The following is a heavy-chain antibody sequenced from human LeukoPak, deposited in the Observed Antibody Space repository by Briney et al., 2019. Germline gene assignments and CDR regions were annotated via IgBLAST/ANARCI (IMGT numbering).Heavy chain of an antibody. Sequence: GGSLRLSCAASGFTFSSYSMNWVRQTPGKGLEWVSYISSSSTTIYYADSVKGRCTISRDNAKNSLSLQMNSLRAEDTAVYFCARSEYYSDSSTYRPFDFWGQGTLVTVSS. V-gene: IGHV3-48*01. D-gene: IGHD3-22*01. CDR1: GFTFSSYS. CDR3: ARSEYYSDSSTYRPFDF. J-gene: IGHJ4*02. CDR2: ISSSSTTI.